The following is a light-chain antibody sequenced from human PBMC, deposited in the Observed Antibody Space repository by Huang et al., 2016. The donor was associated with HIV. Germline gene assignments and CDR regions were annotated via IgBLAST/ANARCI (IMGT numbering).Light chain of an antibody. Sequence: DIQMTQSPSYLSASVGDRVTIRCRASQGISSYLNWYQHNPGEAPRLLIYGASTLQTGVPSRFSGSGSGTYFTLTISSLRPEDFATYYCQQSHTIPWTFGQGTRV. CDR1: QGISSY. CDR2: GAS. V-gene: IGKV1-39*01. J-gene: IGKJ1*01. CDR3: QQSHTIPWT.